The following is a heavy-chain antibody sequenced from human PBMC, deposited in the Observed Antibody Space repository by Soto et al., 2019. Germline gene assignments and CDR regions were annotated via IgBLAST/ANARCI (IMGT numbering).Heavy chain of an antibody. D-gene: IGHD6-19*01. Sequence: QVQLVQSGAEVKKPGASGKVSCKASGYTFNKYYLHWVRQAPGQGLEWMGVISPSGGSTTYAQKFQGRVNMTRDTSTSTVYMELSSLRSYDTAVYWCVRGCASGFIFDYWGQGTLVNVSS. CDR3: VRGCASGFIFDY. CDR2: ISPSGGST. CDR1: GYTFNKYY. V-gene: IGHV1-46*02. J-gene: IGHJ4*02.